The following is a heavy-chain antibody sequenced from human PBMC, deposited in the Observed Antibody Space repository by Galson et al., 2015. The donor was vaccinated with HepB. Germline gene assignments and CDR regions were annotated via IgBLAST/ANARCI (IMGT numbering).Heavy chain of an antibody. CDR1: GYTFTSYA. J-gene: IGHJ2*01. V-gene: IGHV1-3*01. D-gene: IGHD3-10*01. CDR3: ARSSSRLWFGESRDWYFDL. CDR2: INAGNGNT. Sequence: SVKVSCKASGYTFTSYAMHWVRQAPGQRLEWMGWINAGNGNTKYSQKFQGRVTITRDTSASTAYMELSSLRSEDTAVYYCARSSSRLWFGESRDWYFDLWGRGTLVTVSS.